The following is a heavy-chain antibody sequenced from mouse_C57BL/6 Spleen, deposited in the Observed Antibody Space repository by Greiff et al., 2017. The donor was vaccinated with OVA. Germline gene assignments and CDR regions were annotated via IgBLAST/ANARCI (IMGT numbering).Heavy chain of an antibody. J-gene: IGHJ1*03. CDR2: IYWDDDK. D-gene: IGHD1-1*01. Sequence: QVTLKECGPGILQSSQTLSLTCSFSGFSLSTSGMGVSWIRQPSGKGLEWLAHIYWDDDKRYNPSLKSRLTISKDTSRNQVFLKITSVDTADTATYYCARSGLRYWYFDVWGTGTTVTVSS. CDR3: ARSGLRYWYFDV. CDR1: GFSLSTSGMG. V-gene: IGHV8-12*01.